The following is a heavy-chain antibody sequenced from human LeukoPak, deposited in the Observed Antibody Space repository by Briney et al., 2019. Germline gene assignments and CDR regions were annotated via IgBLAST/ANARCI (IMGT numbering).Heavy chain of an antibody. CDR2: IIPILGIA. Sequence: GASVKVSCKASGGTFSSYAISWVRQAPGQGLERMGRIIPILGIANYAQKFQGRVTITADKSTSTAYRELSSLRSEDTAVYYCARALLTWGLHYYAMDVWGQGTTVTVSS. D-gene: IGHD3-16*01. CDR1: GGTFSSYA. J-gene: IGHJ6*02. CDR3: ARALLTWGLHYYAMDV. V-gene: IGHV1-69*04.